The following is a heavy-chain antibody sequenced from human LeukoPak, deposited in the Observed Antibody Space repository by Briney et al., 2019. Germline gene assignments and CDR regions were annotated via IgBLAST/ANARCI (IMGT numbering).Heavy chain of an antibody. D-gene: IGHD6-13*01. CDR1: GGSISSYY. Sequence: ETLSLTCTVSGGSISSYYWNWVRQAPGKGLEWVSSISSSSSYIYYADSVKGRFTISRDNAKNSLYLQMNSLRAEDTAVYYCARETIAAAGKGFDPWGQGTLVTVSS. CDR3: ARETIAAAGKGFDP. V-gene: IGHV3-21*01. J-gene: IGHJ5*02. CDR2: ISSSSSYI.